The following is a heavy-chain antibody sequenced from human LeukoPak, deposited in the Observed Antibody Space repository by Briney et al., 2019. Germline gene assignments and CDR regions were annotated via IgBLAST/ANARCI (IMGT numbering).Heavy chain of an antibody. D-gene: IGHD4-17*01. J-gene: IGHJ4*02. CDR1: GGSISSYH. Sequence: SETLSLTCTVSGGSISSYHWSWIRQPPGKGLEWIGYIYYSGSTNYNPSLKSRVTISVDTSKNQFSLKLSSVTAADTAVYYCARLDYGFYFDYWGQGTLVTVSS. CDR3: ARLDYGFYFDY. V-gene: IGHV4-59*01. CDR2: IYYSGST.